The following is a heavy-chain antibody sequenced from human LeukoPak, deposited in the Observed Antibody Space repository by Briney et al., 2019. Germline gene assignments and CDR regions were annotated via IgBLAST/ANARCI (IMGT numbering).Heavy chain of an antibody. J-gene: IGHJ4*02. CDR2: VWYDGTNQ. CDR3: ARYLATYSYGYIYGF. D-gene: IGHD5-18*01. Sequence: GGSLRLSCAASGFTFNAYAMHWVRQAPGKGPEWVAVVWYDGTNQYYADSVKGRFTISRDNSKNTVFLQMNSLRAEDTATYYCARYLATYSYGYIYGFWGQGTLVTVSS. CDR1: GFTFNAYA. V-gene: IGHV3-30*04.